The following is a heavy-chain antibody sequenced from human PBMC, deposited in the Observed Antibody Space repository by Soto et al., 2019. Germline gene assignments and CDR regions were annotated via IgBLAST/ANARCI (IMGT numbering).Heavy chain of an antibody. J-gene: IGHJ4*02. CDR3: AKGAGLFRVVGAFDY. V-gene: IGHV3-23*01. CDR2: ISGSGGST. Sequence: EVQLLESGGGLVQPGGSLRLSCAASGFTFSSYAMSLVRQAPGKGLEWVSAISGSGGSTYYADSVKGRFTISRDNSKNPLYLQMNSLRAEDTAVYDCAKGAGLFRVVGAFDYWGQGALVTVSS. D-gene: IGHD1-26*01. CDR1: GFTFSSYA.